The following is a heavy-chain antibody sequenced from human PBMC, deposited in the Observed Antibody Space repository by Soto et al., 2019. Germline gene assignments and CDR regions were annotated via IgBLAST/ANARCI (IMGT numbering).Heavy chain of an antibody. CDR1: GFTFSSYW. J-gene: IGHJ6*02. D-gene: IGHD3-22*01. CDR2: INSDGSST. CDR3: AANRGYNYYYGMDG. V-gene: IGHV3-74*01. Sequence: HPGGSLRLSCAASGFTFSSYWMHWVRQAPGKGLVWVSRINSDGSSTNYADSVKGRFTISRDNSKNTLYLQMNSLRAEDTAVYYCAANRGYNYYYGMDGWGQGTTVTVSS.